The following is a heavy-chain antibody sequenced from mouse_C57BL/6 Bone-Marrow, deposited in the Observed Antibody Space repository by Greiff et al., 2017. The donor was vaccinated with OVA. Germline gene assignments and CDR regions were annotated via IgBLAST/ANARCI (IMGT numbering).Heavy chain of an antibody. CDR2: IYPGNGST. J-gene: IGHJ2*01. D-gene: IGHD1-1*01. V-gene: IGHV1-55*01. CDR3: GLYGSSYDFDY. CDR1: GYTFTRYW. Sequence: QGQLQQPGAELVKPGASVKMSCKGSGYTFTRYWITWGKQRPGQGLEWVGDIYPGNGSTNYNEKFKSKATLTLDTSSSTAYMQLSSLTSEDSAVYYCGLYGSSYDFDYWGQGTTLTVSS.